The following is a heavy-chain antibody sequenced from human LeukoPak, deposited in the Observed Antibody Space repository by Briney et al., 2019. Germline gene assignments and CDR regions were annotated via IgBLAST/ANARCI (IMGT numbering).Heavy chain of an antibody. D-gene: IGHD5-12*01. CDR3: AGGHDWDDY. CDR2: IYYSGST. V-gene: IGHV4-59*01. Sequence: SETLSLTCTVSGGSISSYYWSWIRQPPGKGLEWIGYIYYSGSTNYNPSLKSRVTISVDTSKNQLSLKLSSVTAADTAVYYYAGGHDWDDYWGQGTLVTVSS. J-gene: IGHJ4*02. CDR1: GGSISSYY.